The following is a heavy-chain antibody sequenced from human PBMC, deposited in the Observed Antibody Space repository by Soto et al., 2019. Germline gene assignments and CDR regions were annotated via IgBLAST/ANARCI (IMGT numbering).Heavy chain of an antibody. Sequence: SEALYLTCTVSCGSTSRYYWSCIRRPPGKGRVWLGYSNYSGTTNYTPSLTSRVTISVDTSKNQFSLKLSSVTAADTAVYYCARVGYSSNRDWFDPWGQGTLVTVS. V-gene: IGHV4-59*01. CDR3: ARVGYSSNRDWFDP. CDR1: CGSTSRYY. J-gene: IGHJ5*02. D-gene: IGHD6-13*01. CDR2: SNYSGTT.